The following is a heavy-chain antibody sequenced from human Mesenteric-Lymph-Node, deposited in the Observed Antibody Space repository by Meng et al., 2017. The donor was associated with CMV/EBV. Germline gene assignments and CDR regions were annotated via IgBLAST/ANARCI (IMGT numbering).Heavy chain of an antibody. J-gene: IGHJ6*02. D-gene: IGHD2-2*01. CDR1: GFTFSTYW. V-gene: IGHV3-74*01. CDR3: ARVYCGSTSCFSYYYGMDV. CDR2: INSDGSST. Sequence: GESLKISCAASGFTFSTYWMHWVRQAPGKGLMWVSGINSDGSSTTYADSVKGRFTISRDNAKNTLYLQMNSLGAEDTALYHCARVYCGSTSCFSYYYGMDVWGQGTTVTV.